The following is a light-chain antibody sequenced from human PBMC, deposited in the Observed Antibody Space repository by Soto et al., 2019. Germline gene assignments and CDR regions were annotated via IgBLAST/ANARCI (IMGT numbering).Light chain of an antibody. CDR1: QGVTTN. CDR3: KQYNNWPYS. J-gene: IGKJ5*01. Sequence: EIVLTQSPGTLSLSPGERATLSCRAGQGVTTNFAWYQQKSGQSPRLLIYDVYIRATGVQARFSGTGSETDFTLTIRGLQSEDSAVYFCKQYNNWPYSVGQGTRLEIK. CDR2: DVY. V-gene: IGKV3-15*01.